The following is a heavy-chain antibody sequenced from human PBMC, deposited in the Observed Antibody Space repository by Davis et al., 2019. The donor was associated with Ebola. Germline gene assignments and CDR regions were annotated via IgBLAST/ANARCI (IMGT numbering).Heavy chain of an antibody. Sequence: ASVKVSCKASGYTFTNYGITWVRQAPGQGLEWMGWINPHNGNTNYAQNVQVRVIMTSDTATTTAYMEVGSLRSDDTAVYYCARAQFPTTSDHCGQGTLVTVSS. J-gene: IGHJ4*02. CDR2: INPHNGNT. CDR3: ARAQFPTTSDH. D-gene: IGHD1-1*01. V-gene: IGHV1-18*04. CDR1: GYTFTNYG.